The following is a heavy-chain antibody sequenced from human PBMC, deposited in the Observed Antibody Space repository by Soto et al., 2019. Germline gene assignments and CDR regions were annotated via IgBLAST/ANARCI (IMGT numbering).Heavy chain of an antibody. CDR2: ITGIVGNK. V-gene: IGHV3-23*01. D-gene: IGHD6-13*01. Sequence: EVQVLESGGGLVQPGGSLRLSCAASGFTYSNYAMSWVRQAPGKGLEWVSTITGIVGNKYYADSVKGRFTISRDNSKNTLFLQMNSLRAEDTAMYYCAKSSLLHAFDYWGQGTLVTVSS. J-gene: IGHJ4*02. CDR3: AKSSLLHAFDY. CDR1: GFTYSNYA.